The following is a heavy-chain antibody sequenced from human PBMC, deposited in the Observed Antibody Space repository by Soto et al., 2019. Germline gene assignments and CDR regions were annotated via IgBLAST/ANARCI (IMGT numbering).Heavy chain of an antibody. V-gene: IGHV2-26*01. D-gene: IGHD1-26*01. J-gene: IGHJ4*02. Sequence: QVTLKESGPVLVKPTETLTLTCTVSVFSLSNARMGVSCIRQPPGKAREWLAHIFSNDEKSYSTSLKSRLTISKDTSKSQVVLTMTNMDPVDTATYYCARIRWDFFGELIHPYYCDYWGQGTLVTVSS. CDR1: VFSLSNARMG. CDR3: ARIRWDFFGELIHPYYCDY. CDR2: IFSNDEK.